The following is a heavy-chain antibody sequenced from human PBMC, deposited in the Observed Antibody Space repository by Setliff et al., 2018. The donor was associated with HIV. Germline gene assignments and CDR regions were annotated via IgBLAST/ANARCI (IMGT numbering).Heavy chain of an antibody. J-gene: IGHJ4*02. Sequence: ASVKVSCKASGYTFTNYDINWVRQSPGQELEWLGWMNPNSGRAGSAQMFQGRLTMTRDTSTSTAYMELSSLTSDDTAIYYCARGRLSWSPDFWGQGTLVTVSS. CDR3: ARGRLSWSPDF. CDR2: MNPNSGRA. V-gene: IGHV1-8*02. CDR1: GYTFTNYD.